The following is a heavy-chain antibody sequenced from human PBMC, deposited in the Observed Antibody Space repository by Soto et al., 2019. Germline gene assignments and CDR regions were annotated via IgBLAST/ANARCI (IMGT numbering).Heavy chain of an antibody. V-gene: IGHV1-3*01. Sequence: QVQVLQSGAEVKKPGASVKVSCKASEYTFTSYTMHWVRQAPGQRLEWMGWINGGNGNTKYSQKFQGRVTITRDTSASTAYMELSSLRSDDTAVYYCARELQGLYYFYYWGQGTLVTVSS. CDR1: EYTFTSYT. CDR2: INGGNGNT. J-gene: IGHJ4*02. D-gene: IGHD4-4*01. CDR3: ARELQGLYYFYY.